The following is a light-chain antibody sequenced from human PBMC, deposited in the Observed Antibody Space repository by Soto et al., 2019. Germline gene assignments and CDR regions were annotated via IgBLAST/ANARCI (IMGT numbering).Light chain of an antibody. Sequence: DIQMTQSPSSVSASVGDRVTIICRASQGISNYLAWYQQKPGKAPKLLIYDASSLESGVPSRFSGSGSGTEFTLTISSLQPDDFATYYCQQYNSYSFGGGTKVDI. CDR3: QQYNSYS. J-gene: IGKJ4*01. CDR1: QGISNY. CDR2: DAS. V-gene: IGKV1-16*01.